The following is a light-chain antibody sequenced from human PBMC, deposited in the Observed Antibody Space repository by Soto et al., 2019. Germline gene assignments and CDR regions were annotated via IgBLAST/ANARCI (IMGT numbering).Light chain of an antibody. J-gene: IGKJ1*01. CDR1: QGISNY. CDR2: AAS. Sequence: DIQMTQSPSSLSASVGDRVTITCRASQGISNYLAWYQQKPGKVPKLLIYAASTLQSGVPSRFSGSGSGTDFTRTISSLQPEDIATSYCQQYNSAPRTIGQGTKLDIK. CDR3: QQYNSAPRT. V-gene: IGKV1-27*01.